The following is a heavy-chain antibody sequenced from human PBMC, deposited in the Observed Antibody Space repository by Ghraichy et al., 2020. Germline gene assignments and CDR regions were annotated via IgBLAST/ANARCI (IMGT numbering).Heavy chain of an antibody. CDR3: ARDGEDEEKGLAY. V-gene: IGHV3-48*04. D-gene: IGHD7-27*01. Sequence: LELVSYISSGSSPINYADSVKGRFTFSRDNAKNSLYLQMNSLRAEDTAVYYCARDGEDEEKGLAYWGQGTLVIV. J-gene: IGHJ4*02. CDR2: ISSGSSPI.